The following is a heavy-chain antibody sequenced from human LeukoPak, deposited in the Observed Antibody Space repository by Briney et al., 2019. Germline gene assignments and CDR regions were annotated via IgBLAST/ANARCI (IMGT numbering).Heavy chain of an antibody. Sequence: SETLSLTCTVSGGSISSSSYYWGWIRQPPGKGLEWIGSIYYSGSTYYNPSLKSRVTISVDTSKNQFSLKLSSVTAADTAVYYCARQSLDDYIGGVDYWGQGTLVTVSS. CDR2: IYYSGST. CDR1: GGSISSSSYY. D-gene: IGHD4-11*01. J-gene: IGHJ4*02. V-gene: IGHV4-39*01. CDR3: ARQSLDDYIGGVDY.